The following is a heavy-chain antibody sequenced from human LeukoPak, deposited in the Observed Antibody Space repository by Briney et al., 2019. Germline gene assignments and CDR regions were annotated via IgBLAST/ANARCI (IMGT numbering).Heavy chain of an antibody. J-gene: IGHJ4*02. Sequence: GGSLRLSCATSGFAFSSYAMSWVRQAPGKGLEWVSAISGSGGSTYYADSVKSRFTISRDNSKNTLYLQMNSLRAEDTAVYYCAKPPYCSSTSCTEFDYWGQGTLVTVSS. CDR2: ISGSGGST. CDR3: AKPPYCSSTSCTEFDY. V-gene: IGHV3-23*01. CDR1: GFAFSSYA. D-gene: IGHD2-2*01.